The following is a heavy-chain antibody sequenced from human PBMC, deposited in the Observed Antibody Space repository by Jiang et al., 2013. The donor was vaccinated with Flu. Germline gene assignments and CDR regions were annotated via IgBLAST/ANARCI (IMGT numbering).Heavy chain of an antibody. Sequence: GRTYYRSKWYNDYAVSVKSRITINPDTSKNQFSLQLNSVTPEDTAVYYCARDLREMATTNGDTLFDYWGQGTLVTVSS. CDR3: ARDLREMATTNGDTLFDY. V-gene: IGHV6-1*01. D-gene: IGHD5-24*01. CDR2: TYYRSKWYN. J-gene: IGHJ4*02.